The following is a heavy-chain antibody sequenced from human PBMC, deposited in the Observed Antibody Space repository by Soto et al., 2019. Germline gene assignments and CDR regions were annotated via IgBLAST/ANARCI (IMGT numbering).Heavy chain of an antibody. D-gene: IGHD5-18*01. J-gene: IGHJ5*02. Sequence: PGGSLRLSCAASGFTFSGYGMHWVRQAPGEGLEWVAVISYDGSNKYYADSVKGRFTISRDNSKNTLYLQMNSLRAEDTAVYYCAKRGYGRYNWFDPSGQGTLVTVSS. CDR3: AKRGYGRYNWFDP. V-gene: IGHV3-30*18. CDR1: GFTFSGYG. CDR2: ISYDGSNK.